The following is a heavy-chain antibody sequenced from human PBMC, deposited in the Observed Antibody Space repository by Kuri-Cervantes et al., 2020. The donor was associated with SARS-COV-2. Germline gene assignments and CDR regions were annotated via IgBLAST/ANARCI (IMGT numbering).Heavy chain of an antibody. J-gene: IGHJ4*02. V-gene: IGHV4-59*01. D-gene: IGHD5-12*01. CDR1: GGSISSYY. Sequence: GSLRLSCTVSGGSISSYYWSWIRQPPGKGLEWIGYIYYSGSTNYNPSLKSRVTISVDTSKNQFSLKLSSVTAADTAVYYCALRIVATIGFDYWGQGTLVTVSS. CDR3: ALRIVATIGFDY. CDR2: IYYSGST.